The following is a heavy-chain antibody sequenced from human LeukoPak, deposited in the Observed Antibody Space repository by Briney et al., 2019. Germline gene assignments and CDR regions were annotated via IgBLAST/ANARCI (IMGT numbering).Heavy chain of an antibody. Sequence: GGSLRLSCAASGFTFSRYSMNWVRQAPGKGLEWVAFIRYDGSNKYYADSVKGRFTISRDNSKNTLYLQMNSLRAEDTAVYYCARARSSYGYGDAFDIWGQGTMVTVSS. CDR3: ARARSSYGYGDAFDI. J-gene: IGHJ3*02. CDR1: GFTFSRYS. D-gene: IGHD5-18*01. V-gene: IGHV3-30*02. CDR2: IRYDGSNK.